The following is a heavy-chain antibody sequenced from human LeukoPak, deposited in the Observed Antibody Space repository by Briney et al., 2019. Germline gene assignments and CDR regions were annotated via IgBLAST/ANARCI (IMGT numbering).Heavy chain of an antibody. J-gene: IGHJ4*02. Sequence: GGSLRLSCTASGFTFGDYAMGWVRQAPGKGLEWVGFIRSKAYGGTTEYAASVKGRFTISRDDPKSIAYLQMNSLKTEDTAVYYCTRVRGSGTSCYDYWGQGTLVTVSS. V-gene: IGHV3-49*04. CDR2: IRSKAYGGTT. CDR1: GFTFGDYA. CDR3: TRVRGSGTSCYDY. D-gene: IGHD2-2*01.